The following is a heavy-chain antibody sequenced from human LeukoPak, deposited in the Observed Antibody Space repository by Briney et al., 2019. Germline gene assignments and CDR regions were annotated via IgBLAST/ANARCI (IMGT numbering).Heavy chain of an antibody. CDR1: GFTFSSYA. J-gene: IGHJ3*02. CDR3: AKGSNPHYDSSGYYYHAFDI. D-gene: IGHD3-22*01. Sequence: GGSLRLSCAASGFTFSSYAMSWVRQAPGKGLEWVSAISGSGGSTYYADSVKGRFTISRDNSKNTLYLQMNSLRAEDTAVYYCAKGSNPHYDSSGYYYHAFDIWGQGTMVTVSS. CDR2: ISGSGGST. V-gene: IGHV3-23*01.